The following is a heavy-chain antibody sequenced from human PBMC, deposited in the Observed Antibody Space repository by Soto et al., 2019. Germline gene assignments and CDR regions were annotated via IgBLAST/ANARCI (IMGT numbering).Heavy chain of an antibody. J-gene: IGHJ3*02. CDR3: ARGHDYGGNSDAFDI. Sequence: QVQLVQSGAEVKKPGSSVKVSCKASGGTFSNDAINWVRQAPGQGPEWMGGILTIFGTADYAQKFQGRVTITADVSTTTSYMELSSLRSEDTAVYYCARGHDYGGNSDAFDIWGQGTMVTVSS. D-gene: IGHD2-21*02. CDR1: GGTFSNDA. CDR2: ILTIFGTA. V-gene: IGHV1-69*12.